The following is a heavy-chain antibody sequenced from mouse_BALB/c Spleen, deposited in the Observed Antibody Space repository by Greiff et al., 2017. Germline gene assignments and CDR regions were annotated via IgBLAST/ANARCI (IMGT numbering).Heavy chain of an antibody. V-gene: IGHV2-9*02. J-gene: IGHJ1*01. Sequence: VKLVESGPGLVAPSQSLSITCTVSGFSLTSYGVHWVRQPPGKGLEWLGVIWAGGSPNYNSALMSRLSISKDHSNSQVFLKMNSLQTDDTAMYYCARAPLTTAPYFDVWGAGTTVTVSS. CDR1: GFSLTSYG. CDR2: IWAGGSP. D-gene: IGHD1-2*01. CDR3: ARAPLTTAPYFDV.